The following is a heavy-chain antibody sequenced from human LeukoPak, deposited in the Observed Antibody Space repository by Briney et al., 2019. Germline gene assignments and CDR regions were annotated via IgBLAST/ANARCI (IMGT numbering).Heavy chain of an antibody. D-gene: IGHD5-24*01. V-gene: IGHV3-33*01. CDR3: ARNAYNYGGFDY. Sequence: GGSERLPRTASGFTFRTYGMVWVPQASAKGLEGVAVKWYDGSNEIYADSVERRFNISRDNRKSRLFLQMNSLRAEDTAVYYCARNAYNYGGFDYWGLGILVVFSS. J-gene: IGHJ4*02. CDR1: GFTFRTYG. CDR2: KWYDGSNE.